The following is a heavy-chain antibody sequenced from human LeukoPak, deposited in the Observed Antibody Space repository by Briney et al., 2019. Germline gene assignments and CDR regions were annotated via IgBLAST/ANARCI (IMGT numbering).Heavy chain of an antibody. D-gene: IGHD4-17*01. Sequence: GGSLRLPCAASGFTFSSYWMSWVRQAPGKGLEWVANIKQDGSEKYYVDSVKGRFTISRDNAKNSLYLQMNSLRAEDTALYYCAKGVYGDYTVSWFDPWGQGTLVTVSS. J-gene: IGHJ5*02. CDR1: GFTFSSYW. V-gene: IGHV3-7*03. CDR3: AKGVYGDYTVSWFDP. CDR2: IKQDGSEK.